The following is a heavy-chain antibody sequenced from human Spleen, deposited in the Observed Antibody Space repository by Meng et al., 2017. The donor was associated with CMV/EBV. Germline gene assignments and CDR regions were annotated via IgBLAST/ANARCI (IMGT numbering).Heavy chain of an antibody. D-gene: IGHD3-3*01. CDR2: ISTYNGNT. J-gene: IGHJ6*02. Sequence: ASVKVSCKASGYTFTSYRINWVRQAPGQGLEWMGWISTYNGNTNYAQRFQGRVTVTTDTSTGTAYMELRSLRSDDTAVYYCARTGVLITRYYYYGMDVWGQGTTVTVSS. CDR1: GYTFTSYR. V-gene: IGHV1-18*01. CDR3: ARTGVLITRYYYYGMDV.